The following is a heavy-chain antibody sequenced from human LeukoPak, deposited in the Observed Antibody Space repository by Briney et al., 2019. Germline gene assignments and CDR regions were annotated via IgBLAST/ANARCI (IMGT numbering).Heavy chain of an antibody. J-gene: IGHJ4*02. Sequence: PGGSLRLFCAASGFTVSTNYMSWVRQAPGKGLEWVSIIYAGGNTYYADSVKGRFTISTYNSKNTLYLQMNSLRAEDTAVYYCARRVWGTNRYTDCWGQGTLVTVSS. CDR1: GFTVSTNY. D-gene: IGHD3-16*02. V-gene: IGHV3-53*01. CDR3: ARRVWGTNRYTDC. CDR2: IYAGGNT.